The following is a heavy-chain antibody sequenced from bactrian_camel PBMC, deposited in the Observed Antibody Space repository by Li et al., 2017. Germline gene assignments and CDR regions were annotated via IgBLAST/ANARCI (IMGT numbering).Heavy chain of an antibody. J-gene: IGHJ7*01. V-gene: IGHV3S31*01. Sequence: VQLVESGGDLVQPGGSLRLSCLVSGFTLSSYTMSWARQAPGKGLEWVSRINGGGGGTYLADSVKGRFTVSRDDAKKTLYLQMSSLRPDDTAMYYCAADQGSSGAYDYLGDCGMDYWGEGTQVTVS. D-gene: IGHD2*01. CDR2: INGGGGGT. CDR1: GFTLSSYT.